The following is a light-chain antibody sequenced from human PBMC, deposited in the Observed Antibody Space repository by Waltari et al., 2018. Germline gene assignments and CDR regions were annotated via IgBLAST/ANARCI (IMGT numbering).Light chain of an antibody. CDR3: QQSYSTLPLT. J-gene: IGKJ4*01. Sequence: DIQMPQSPSSLSASVGDRVTITCRASQSISSYLNWYQQKPGKAPKLLIYAASSLQSGVPSRFSGSGSGTDFTLTISRLQPEDFATYYCQQSYSTLPLTFGGGTKVEIK. CDR2: AAS. CDR1: QSISSY. V-gene: IGKV1-39*01.